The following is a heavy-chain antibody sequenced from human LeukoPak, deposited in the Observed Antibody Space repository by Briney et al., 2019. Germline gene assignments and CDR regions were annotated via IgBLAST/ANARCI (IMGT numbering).Heavy chain of an antibody. CDR2: IEKDGSEI. Sequence: GGSLRLSCAAFGFTFSNYWMNWVRQAPGKGMEWVAIIEKDGSEILYVDSVKGRFTISRDNAKNSLYLQMNSLRAEDTAVYYCAAGAGWLIDWWGQGTLVTVSS. CDR3: AAGAGWLIDW. D-gene: IGHD6-19*01. J-gene: IGHJ4*02. V-gene: IGHV3-7*01. CDR1: GFTFSNYW.